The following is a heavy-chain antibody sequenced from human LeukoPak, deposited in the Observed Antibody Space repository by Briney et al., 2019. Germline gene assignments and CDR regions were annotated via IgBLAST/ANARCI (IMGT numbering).Heavy chain of an antibody. Sequence: GGSLRLSCAASGFTFSSYAMSWVRQAPGKRLEWVSAISGSASSTYYADSVKGRFTISRDNSKNTLYLQMNSLRAEDTAVYYCANGVVPAAPFDYWGQGTLVTVSS. J-gene: IGHJ4*02. CDR1: GFTFSSYA. CDR2: ISGSASST. V-gene: IGHV3-23*01. D-gene: IGHD2-2*01. CDR3: ANGVVPAAPFDY.